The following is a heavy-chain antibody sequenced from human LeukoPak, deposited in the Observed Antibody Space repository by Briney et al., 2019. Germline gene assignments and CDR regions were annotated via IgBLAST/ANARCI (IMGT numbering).Heavy chain of an antibody. Sequence: GGSLRLSCAASGFTFSSYGMSWVRQAPGKGLEWVSAISGSGGSTYYADSVKGRFTISRDNSKNTLYLQMNRLRAEDAAVYYCAKAPVTTCSGAYCYPFDYWGQGTLVTVSS. V-gene: IGHV3-23*01. CDR3: AKAPVTTCSGAYCYPFDY. CDR1: GFTFSSYG. CDR2: ISGSGGST. D-gene: IGHD2-21*01. J-gene: IGHJ4*02.